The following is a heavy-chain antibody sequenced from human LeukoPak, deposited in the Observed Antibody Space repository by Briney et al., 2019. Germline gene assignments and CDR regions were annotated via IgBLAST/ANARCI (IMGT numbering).Heavy chain of an antibody. CDR2: ISGSASNI. V-gene: IGHV3-11*04. Sequence: GGSLRLSCAASGLTVTDYYMHWIRQAPGKGLEWVSFISGSASNIYYADSVKGRFTISRDNAKNSLYLQMNSLRAEDTAVYYCAKEWSAFDIWGQGTMVTVSS. D-gene: IGHD2-15*01. CDR1: GLTVTDYY. J-gene: IGHJ3*02. CDR3: AKEWSAFDI.